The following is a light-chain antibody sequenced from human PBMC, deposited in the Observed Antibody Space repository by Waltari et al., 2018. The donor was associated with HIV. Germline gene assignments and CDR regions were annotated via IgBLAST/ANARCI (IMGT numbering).Light chain of an antibody. J-gene: IGKJ2*01. CDR1: QSVSSNY. Sequence: EIVLTQSPGILSLSPGERATLSCRASQSVSSNYLAWYQQKPGRAPRLLIFDASTRASGIPDRVSGSGSGTDFTLTISRLEPEDFAVYYCQQYGNSPVYTFGQGTKLEIK. V-gene: IGKV3-20*01. CDR2: DAS. CDR3: QQYGNSPVYT.